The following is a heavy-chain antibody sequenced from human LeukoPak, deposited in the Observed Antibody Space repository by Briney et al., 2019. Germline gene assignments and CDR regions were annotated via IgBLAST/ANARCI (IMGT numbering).Heavy chain of an antibody. J-gene: IGHJ4*02. Sequence: KTGGSLRLSCAASGFTFSSYSMNWVRQAPGKGLEWVSSISSSSSYIYYADSVKGRFTISRDNAKNSLYLQMNSLRAEDTAVYYCARESYYGGNSDYWGQGTLVTVSS. D-gene: IGHD4-23*01. V-gene: IGHV3-21*01. CDR1: GFTFSSYS. CDR2: ISSSSSYI. CDR3: ARESYYGGNSDY.